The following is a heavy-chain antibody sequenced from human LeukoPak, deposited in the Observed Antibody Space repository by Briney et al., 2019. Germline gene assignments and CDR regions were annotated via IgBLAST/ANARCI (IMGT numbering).Heavy chain of an antibody. J-gene: IGHJ6*02. CDR3: TKEREYDILSGFHNYYGMDV. Sequence: LPGGSLSLSCAAAGFTFSSYWMSWVRQAPGKGLEWVANIREGGSEKNYVESLKVRFTISRDNAKNSLYLQMNRRGVEDTAVYYCTKEREYDILSGFHNYYGMDVWGQGTTVTVSS. CDR1: GFTFSSYW. D-gene: IGHD3-9*01. V-gene: IGHV3-7*01. CDR2: IREGGSEK.